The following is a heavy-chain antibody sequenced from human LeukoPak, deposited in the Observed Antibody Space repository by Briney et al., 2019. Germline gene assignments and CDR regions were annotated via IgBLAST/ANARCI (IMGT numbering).Heavy chain of an antibody. CDR1: GFTFSSYW. Sequence: GSLRLSCAASGFTFSSYWMSWVRQAPGKGLEWVANIKQDGSEKYYVDSVKGRFTISRDNAKNSLYLQMNSLRAEDTAVYYCASTAITMVRGVIRYWGQGTLVTVSS. D-gene: IGHD3-10*01. V-gene: IGHV3-7*01. CDR2: IKQDGSEK. CDR3: ASTAITMVRGVIRY. J-gene: IGHJ4*02.